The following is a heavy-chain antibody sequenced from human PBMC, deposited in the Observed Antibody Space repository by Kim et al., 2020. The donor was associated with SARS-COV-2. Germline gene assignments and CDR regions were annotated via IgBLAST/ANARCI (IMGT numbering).Heavy chain of an antibody. CDR2: IIPIFGTA. Sequence: SVKVSCKASGGTFSSYAISWVRQAPGQGLEWMGGIIPIFGTANYAQKFQGRVTITADESTSTAYMELSSLRSEDTAVYYCAREVFSSSWPYYFDYWGQGTLVTVSS. V-gene: IGHV1-69*13. D-gene: IGHD6-13*01. CDR1: GGTFSSYA. J-gene: IGHJ4*02. CDR3: AREVFSSSWPYYFDY.